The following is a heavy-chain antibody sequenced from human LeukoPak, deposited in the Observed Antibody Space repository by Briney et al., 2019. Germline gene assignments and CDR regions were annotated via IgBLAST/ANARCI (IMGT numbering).Heavy chain of an antibody. CDR1: GFTFSSYA. D-gene: IGHD4-17*01. Sequence: GGSLRLSCAASGFTFSSYAMSWVRQAPGKGLEWVSAISGSGGSTYYADSVKGRFTISRDNFKNTLYLRINSLRAEDTAVYYCAKAPTVTTPIDYWGQGTLVTVSS. CDR3: AKAPTVTTPIDY. J-gene: IGHJ4*02. V-gene: IGHV3-23*01. CDR2: ISGSGGST.